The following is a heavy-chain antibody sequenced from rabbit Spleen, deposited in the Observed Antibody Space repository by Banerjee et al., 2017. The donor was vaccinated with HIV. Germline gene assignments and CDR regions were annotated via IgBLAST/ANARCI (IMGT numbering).Heavy chain of an antibody. D-gene: IGHD4-1*01. J-gene: IGHJ4*01. CDR2: IYAGEGRT. V-gene: IGHV1S45*01. CDR3: ARDVTDAIGWNFGW. Sequence: QQQLEESGGGLVQPEGSLTLTCTASGFSFSSSYWISWVRQAPGKGLEWIGCIYAGEGRTHYASWAKGRFTITKTSSTTVTLQMTSLTAADTATYFCARDVTDAIGWNFGWWGPGTLVTVS. CDR1: GFSFSSSYW.